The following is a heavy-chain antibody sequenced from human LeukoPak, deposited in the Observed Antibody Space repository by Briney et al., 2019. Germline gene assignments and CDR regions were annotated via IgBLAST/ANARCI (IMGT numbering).Heavy chain of an antibody. V-gene: IGHV4-39*07. J-gene: IGHJ6*02. CDR2: INHSGSA. Sequence: SETLSLTCTVSGGSISSGGYYWSWIRQPPGKGLEWIGEINHSGSANYNPSLKSRVTISVDTSKNQFSLKLSSVTAADTAVYYCAREKGPKYRLVPVYYGMDVWGQGTTVTVSS. D-gene: IGHD2-2*01. CDR1: GGSISSGGYY. CDR3: AREKGPKYRLVPVYYGMDV.